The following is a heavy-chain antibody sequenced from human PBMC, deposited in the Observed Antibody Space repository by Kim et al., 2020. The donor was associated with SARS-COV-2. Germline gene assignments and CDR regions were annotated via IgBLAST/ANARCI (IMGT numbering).Heavy chain of an antibody. V-gene: IGHV3-53*01. Sequence: GGSLRLSCAASGFTVSNNYMTWVRQAPGEGLEWVSIIYFDTTTYYADSVKGRFTISRDNSKNTLYLQMNSLSAEDTAVYYCARTLEVPPSYYDSDDYYSYPMDVWGQGTTVTVSS. CDR2: IYFDTTT. CDR1: GFTVSNNY. J-gene: IGHJ6*02. CDR3: ARTLEVPPSYYDSDDYYSYPMDV. D-gene: IGHD3-22*01.